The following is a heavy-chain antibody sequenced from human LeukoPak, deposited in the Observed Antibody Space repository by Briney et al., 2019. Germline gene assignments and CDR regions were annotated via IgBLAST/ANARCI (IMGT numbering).Heavy chain of an antibody. CDR3: ARDKVARY. CDR2: INPHSGGT. Sequence: ASVKVSCKASGYTFTSYDINWVRQAPGQGLEWMGWINPHSGGTNYAQKFQGRVTMTRDTSISTAYMELSRLRSDDTAVYYCARDKVARYWGQGTLVTVSS. J-gene: IGHJ4*02. CDR1: GYTFTSYD. V-gene: IGHV1-2*02.